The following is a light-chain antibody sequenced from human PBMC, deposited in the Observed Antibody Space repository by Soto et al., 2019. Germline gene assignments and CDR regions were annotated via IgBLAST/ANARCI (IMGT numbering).Light chain of an antibody. CDR1: QSISPW. CDR3: QQYNSYST. J-gene: IGKJ1*01. CDR2: KAF. V-gene: IGKV1-5*03. Sequence: DIQMTQSPSTLSASVGDRVAITCRASQSISPWLAWYQQKPGKAPKLLIYKAFSLQSGVPSRFSGSGSGTEFTITISSLQPDDFATYYCQQYNSYSTFGQGTKVEIK.